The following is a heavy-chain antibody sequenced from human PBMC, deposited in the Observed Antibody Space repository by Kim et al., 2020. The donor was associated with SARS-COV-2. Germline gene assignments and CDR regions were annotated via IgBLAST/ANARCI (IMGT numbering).Heavy chain of an antibody. V-gene: IGHV4-39*01. J-gene: IGHJ5*02. CDR3: ARHEFDFRGISWFDP. Sequence: PSLKSRVTISVDTSKNQFSLKLSSVTAADTAVYYCARHEFDFRGISWFDPWGQGTLVTVSS.